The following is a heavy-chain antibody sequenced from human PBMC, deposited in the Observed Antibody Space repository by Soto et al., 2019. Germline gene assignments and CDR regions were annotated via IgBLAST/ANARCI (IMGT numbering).Heavy chain of an antibody. CDR3: ARAHYHDSSGPNGHAFDI. CDR1: GFGLSTYA. Sequence: ELQLLESGGGFVQPGGSLRLSCTASGFGLSTYAISWVRQAPGKGLEWVSVISANSGNTDYADSVKGRFTISRDNSKSTLFLQLTSLGPEDTALYYCARAHYHDSSGPNGHAFDIWGQGTLVTVSS. J-gene: IGHJ3*02. V-gene: IGHV3-23*01. CDR2: ISANSGNT. D-gene: IGHD3-22*01.